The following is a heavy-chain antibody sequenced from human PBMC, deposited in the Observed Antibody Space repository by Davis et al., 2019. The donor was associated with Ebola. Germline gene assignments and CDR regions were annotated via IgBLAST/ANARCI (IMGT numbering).Heavy chain of an antibody. CDR2: ISGDGGST. J-gene: IGHJ6*02. D-gene: IGHD2-2*02. CDR3: AKEYLIVVVPAAIGGMDV. Sequence: GESLKISCAASGFTFDDYAMHWVRQAPGKGLEWVSLISGDGGSTYYADSVKGRFTISRDNSKNSLYLQMNSPRTEDTALYYCAKEYLIVVVPAAIGGMDVWGQGTTVTVSS. CDR1: GFTFDDYA. V-gene: IGHV3-43*02.